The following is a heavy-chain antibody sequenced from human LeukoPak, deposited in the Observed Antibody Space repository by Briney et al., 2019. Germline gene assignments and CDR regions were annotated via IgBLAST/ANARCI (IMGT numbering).Heavy chain of an antibody. V-gene: IGHV4-61*02. CDR1: GDPIRSDSYY. Sequence: SQTLSLTCTVSGDPIRSDSYYWNWLRQPAGKGLEWIGRIYASGSTKYNPSLQSRVTISLDPSMNRFSLNLSSVTATDTAVYFCARDRSSGWLNWFDPWGQGTLVTVSP. CDR2: IYASGST. D-gene: IGHD6-19*01. CDR3: ARDRSSGWLNWFDP. J-gene: IGHJ5*02.